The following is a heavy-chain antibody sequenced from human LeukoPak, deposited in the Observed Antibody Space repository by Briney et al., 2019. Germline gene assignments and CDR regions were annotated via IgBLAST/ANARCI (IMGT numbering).Heavy chain of an antibody. Sequence: GGSLRLSCAASGFTLSNQGMHWVRQAPGKGLEWVAFVRYDGSNKYYADSVQGRFTISKDNSKNTLYLQISSLTAEDTAVYYCAKDADNWNSYFAYWGQGTLVTVSS. V-gene: IGHV3-30*02. CDR3: AKDADNWNSYFAY. J-gene: IGHJ4*02. CDR2: VRYDGSNK. CDR1: GFTLSNQG. D-gene: IGHD1-7*01.